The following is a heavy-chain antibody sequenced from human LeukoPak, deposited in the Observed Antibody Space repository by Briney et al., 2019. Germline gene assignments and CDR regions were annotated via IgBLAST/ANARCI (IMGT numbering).Heavy chain of an antibody. V-gene: IGHV3-7*01. Sequence: SGGSLRLSCAASGFTFSSYRMTWVRQAPGKGLEWVANMKQDGSEKYYVDSVKGRFTISRDNAKDSLYLQMNSLRAEDTAVYYCARDAMTTGGAFDFWGQGTMVTVSS. CDR2: MKQDGSEK. J-gene: IGHJ3*01. CDR1: GFTFSSYR. CDR3: ARDAMTTGGAFDF. D-gene: IGHD4-17*01.